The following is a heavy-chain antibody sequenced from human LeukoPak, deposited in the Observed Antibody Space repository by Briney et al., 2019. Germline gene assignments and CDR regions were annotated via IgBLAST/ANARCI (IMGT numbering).Heavy chain of an antibody. D-gene: IGHD3-9*01. CDR3: ARGPRYYDILTGFHPYYYYGMGV. V-gene: IGHV4-34*01. J-gene: IGHJ6*02. Sequence: SETLSLTCAVYGGSFSGYYWSWIRQPPGKGLEWIGEINHSGSTNYNPSLKSRVTISVDTSKNQFSLKLSPVTAADTAVYYCARGPRYYDILTGFHPYYYYGMGVWGQGTTVTVSS. CDR1: GGSFSGYY. CDR2: INHSGST.